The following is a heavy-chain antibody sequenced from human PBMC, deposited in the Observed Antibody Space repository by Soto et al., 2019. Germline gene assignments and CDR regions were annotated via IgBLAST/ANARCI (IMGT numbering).Heavy chain of an antibody. Sequence: QVQLVESGGGVVQPGRSLRLSCAASGFTFSGYGMHWVRQAPGKGLEWVAVISYDGSNKYYADSVKGRFTISRDNSKNTLYLQMNSLRAEDTAVYYCAKDRSSSGNEGVDYWGQGTLVTVSS. V-gene: IGHV3-30*18. CDR3: AKDRSSSGNEGVDY. D-gene: IGHD6-13*01. CDR2: ISYDGSNK. J-gene: IGHJ4*02. CDR1: GFTFSGYG.